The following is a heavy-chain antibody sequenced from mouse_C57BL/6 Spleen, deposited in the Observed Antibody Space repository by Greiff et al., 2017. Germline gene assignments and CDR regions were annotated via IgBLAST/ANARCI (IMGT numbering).Heavy chain of an antibody. D-gene: IGHD1-1*01. Sequence: VQLKESGAELVRPGASVKLSCTASGFNIKDYYMHWVKQRPEQGLEWIGRIDPEDGDTEYAPKFQGKATMIADTSSNTAYLQLSSLTSEDTAVYYCTTLGSSYWYFDVWGTGTTVTVSS. CDR3: TTLGSSYWYFDV. CDR1: GFNIKDYY. CDR2: IDPEDGDT. J-gene: IGHJ1*03. V-gene: IGHV14-1*01.